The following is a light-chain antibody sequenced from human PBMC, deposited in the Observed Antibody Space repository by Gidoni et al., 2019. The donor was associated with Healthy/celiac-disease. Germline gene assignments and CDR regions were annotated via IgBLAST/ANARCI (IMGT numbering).Light chain of an antibody. J-gene: IGKJ3*01. V-gene: IGKV3-20*01. CDR2: GAS. CDR1: PSASSSY. CDR3: QQYGSSPFT. Sequence: DTVLTQSPVTLSLSPGERATLSCRASPSASSSYLAWYQQKPGQAPRLLIYGASSRSTGIPDRFSGSGSGTDFTLTISRLEPEDFAVYYCQQYGSSPFTFGPGTKVDIK.